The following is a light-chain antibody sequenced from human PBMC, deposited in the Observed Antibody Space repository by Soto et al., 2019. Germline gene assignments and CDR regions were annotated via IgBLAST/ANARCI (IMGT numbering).Light chain of an antibody. CDR1: QSVSRD. V-gene: IGKV3-11*01. J-gene: IGKJ4*01. CDR3: QQRRDWPPLT. CDR2: DAS. Sequence: EIVLTQSPGTLSLSPGERATLSCRVSQSVSRDLAWYQQKHGQAPRLLIYDASKRATGIPDRFSGSGSGTDFTLTISSLEPEDFAVYYCQQRRDWPPLTFGGGTKVEV.